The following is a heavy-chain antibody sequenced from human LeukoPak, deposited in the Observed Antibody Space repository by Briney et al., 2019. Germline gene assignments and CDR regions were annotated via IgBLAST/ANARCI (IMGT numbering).Heavy chain of an antibody. CDR1: GGTISSYY. V-gene: IGHV4-59*08. CDR3: ARLITGTPGWANCFDY. J-gene: IGHJ4*02. CDR2: IYYSGST. D-gene: IGHD1-7*01. Sequence: SETLSLTCTVSGGTISSYYWSWIRQPPGKGLEWIGYIYYSGSTNYNPSLKSRVTISVDTSKNQFSLKLSSVTAADTAVYYCARLITGTPGWANCFDYWGQGTLVTVSS.